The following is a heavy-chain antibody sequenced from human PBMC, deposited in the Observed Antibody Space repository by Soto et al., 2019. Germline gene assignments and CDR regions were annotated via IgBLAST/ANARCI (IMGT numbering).Heavy chain of an antibody. CDR3: ARLDISVAGIRGFDP. D-gene: IGHD6-19*01. CDR2: INAGNGNT. Sequence: ASVKVSCKASGYTFTSYAMHWVRQAPGQRLEWMGWINAGNGNTKYSQKFQGRVTITRDTSKNQFSLQLNSVIPEDTAVYYCARLDISVAGIRGFDPWGQGALVTVPQ. J-gene: IGHJ5*02. CDR1: GYTFTSYA. V-gene: IGHV1-3*01.